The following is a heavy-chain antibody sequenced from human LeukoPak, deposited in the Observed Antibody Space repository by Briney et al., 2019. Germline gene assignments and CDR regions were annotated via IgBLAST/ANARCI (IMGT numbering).Heavy chain of an antibody. Sequence: PSETLSLTCAVSGGSISSGGYSWSWIRQPPGKGLEWIGYIYHSGSTYYNPSLKSRVTISVDRSKNQFSLKLSSVTAADTAVYYCAREGNFLTGYSNDAFDIWGQGTMVTVSS. J-gene: IGHJ3*02. CDR3: AREGNFLTGYSNDAFDI. CDR1: GGSISSGGYS. CDR2: IYHSGST. D-gene: IGHD3/OR15-3a*01. V-gene: IGHV4-30-2*01.